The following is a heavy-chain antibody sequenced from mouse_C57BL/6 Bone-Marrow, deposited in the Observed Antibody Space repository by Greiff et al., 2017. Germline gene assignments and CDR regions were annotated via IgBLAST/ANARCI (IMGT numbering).Heavy chain of an antibody. J-gene: IGHJ3*01. CDR3: ARDSSGYGFAY. Sequence: ESGPGLVKPSQSLSLTCSVTGYSITSGYYWNWIRQFPGNKLEWMGYISYDGSNNYNPSLKNRISITRDTSKNQFFLKLNSVTTEDTATYYCARDSSGYGFAYWGQGTLVTDSA. D-gene: IGHD3-2*02. CDR2: ISYDGSN. V-gene: IGHV3-6*01. CDR1: GYSITSGYY.